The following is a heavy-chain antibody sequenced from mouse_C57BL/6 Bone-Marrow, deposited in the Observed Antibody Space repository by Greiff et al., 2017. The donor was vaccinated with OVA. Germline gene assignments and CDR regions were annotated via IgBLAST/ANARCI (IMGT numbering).Heavy chain of an antibody. D-gene: IGHD1-1*01. CDR3: ARDGRYRAWFDY. CDR1: GNTFTSYW. CDR2: IYPSDSET. Sequence: QVQLQQPGVELVRPGSSVKLSCKASGNTFTSYWMDWVKQRPGQGLEWIGNIYPSDSETHYNQKFKDKAQLTVDKSSSTACKQLSSLPSEDSAVYYCARDGRYRAWFDYWGQGTLVTVSA. V-gene: IGHV1-61*01. J-gene: IGHJ3*01.